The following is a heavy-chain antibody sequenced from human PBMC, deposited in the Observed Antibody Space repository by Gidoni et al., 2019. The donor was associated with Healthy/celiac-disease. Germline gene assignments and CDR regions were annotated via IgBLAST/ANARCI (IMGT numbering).Heavy chain of an antibody. J-gene: IGHJ4*02. D-gene: IGHD6-6*01. CDR3: AKGTEYSSSSDFDY. CDR1: GFTFDDYA. Sequence: EVQLVESGGGLVQPGRSLRLSCAASGFTFDDYAMHWVRQAPGKGLEWVSGISWNSGSIGYADSVKGRFTISRDNAKNSLYLQMNSLRAEDTALYYCAKGTEYSSSSDFDYWGQGTLVTVSS. V-gene: IGHV3-9*01. CDR2: ISWNSGSI.